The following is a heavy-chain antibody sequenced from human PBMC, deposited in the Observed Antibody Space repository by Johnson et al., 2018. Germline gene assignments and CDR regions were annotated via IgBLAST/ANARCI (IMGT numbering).Heavy chain of an antibody. J-gene: IGHJ6*02. CDR1: GFTFDDYA. Sequence: QLVESGGGLVQPGRSLRLSCXASGFTFDDYAMHWVRQAPGKGLEWVSGISWNSGSIGYADSVKGRFTISRDNSKNTLYLQMNSLRAEDTALYYCAKDLYGDYGMDVWGQGTTVTVSS. CDR2: ISWNSGSI. V-gene: IGHV3-9*01. D-gene: IGHD4-17*01. CDR3: AKDLYGDYGMDV.